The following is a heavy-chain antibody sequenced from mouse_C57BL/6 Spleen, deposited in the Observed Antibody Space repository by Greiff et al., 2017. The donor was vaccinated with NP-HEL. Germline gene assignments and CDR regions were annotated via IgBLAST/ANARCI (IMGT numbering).Heavy chain of an antibody. J-gene: IGHJ2*01. Sequence: QVQLQQSGPELVKPGASVKISCKASGYAFSSSWMNWVKQRPGKGLEWIGRIYPGDGDTNYNGKFKGKATLTADKSSSTAYMQLSSLTSEDYAVYFCARYGNYVPLFDYWGQGTTLTVSS. D-gene: IGHD2-1*01. CDR2: IYPGDGDT. V-gene: IGHV1-82*01. CDR3: ARYGNYVPLFDY. CDR1: GYAFSSSW.